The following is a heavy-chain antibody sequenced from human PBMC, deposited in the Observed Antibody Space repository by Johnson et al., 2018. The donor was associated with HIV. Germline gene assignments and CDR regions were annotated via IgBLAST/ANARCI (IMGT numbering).Heavy chain of an antibody. J-gene: IGHJ3*02. D-gene: IGHD3-22*01. V-gene: IGHV3-9*01. CDR2: ISWNSGSI. CDR1: GFTFDDYA. CDR3: ARGDHYDSSGFYFGAAFDS. Sequence: VQLAESGGGVVQPGGSLRLSCAASGFTFDDYAMHWVRQAPGKGLEWVSGISWNSGSIGYVYSVKGRFTISRDNARNSVYLQMNSLRAEDTAVYYCARGDHYDSSGFYFGAAFDSWGQGTMVTVSS.